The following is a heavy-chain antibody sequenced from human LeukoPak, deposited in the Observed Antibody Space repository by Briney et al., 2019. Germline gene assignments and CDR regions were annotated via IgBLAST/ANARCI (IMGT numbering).Heavy chain of an antibody. Sequence: PGGSLRLSCAASGFTVSSNYMNWVRQAPGKGLEWVSGIYSGGSTYYGDSVKGRFTISRDNSKNTLYLQMNSLRAEDTAVYYCASSRYCSGGSCYFDYWGQGTLVTVSS. CDR2: IYSGGST. V-gene: IGHV3-53*01. CDR1: GFTVSSNY. D-gene: IGHD2-15*01. J-gene: IGHJ4*02. CDR3: ASSRYCSGGSCYFDY.